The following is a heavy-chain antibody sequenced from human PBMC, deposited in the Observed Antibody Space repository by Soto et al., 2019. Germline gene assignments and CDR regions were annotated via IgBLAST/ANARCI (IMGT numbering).Heavy chain of an antibody. J-gene: IGHJ5*02. CDR2: ISSSSSTI. CDR1: GFTFSSYS. Sequence: GGSLRLSCAASGFTFSSYSMNWVRQAPGKGLEWVSYISSSSSTIYYADSVKGRFTISRDNAKNSLYLQMNSLRDEDTAVYYCERDQSDVWNYVWFDPWGQGTLVTVSS. V-gene: IGHV3-48*02. CDR3: ERDQSDVWNYVWFDP. D-gene: IGHD1-7*01.